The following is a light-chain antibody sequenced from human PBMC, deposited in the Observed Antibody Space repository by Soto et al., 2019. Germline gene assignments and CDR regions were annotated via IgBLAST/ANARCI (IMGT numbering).Light chain of an antibody. CDR2: GAS. CDR1: QSVSSRN. CDR3: LRYGDSPPAYT. J-gene: IGKJ2*01. Sequence: EIVLTQSPGTVSLSPGERATLSCRASQSVSSRNLAWDRPNPGQAPRLLIFGASERASGIPDRFSGSGSGTHLTLTISTLEPADCAVYYCLRYGDSPPAYTFGQGTKLEIK. V-gene: IGKV3-20*01.